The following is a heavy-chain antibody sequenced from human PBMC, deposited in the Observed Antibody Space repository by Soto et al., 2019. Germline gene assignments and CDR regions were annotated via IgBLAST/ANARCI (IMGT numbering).Heavy chain of an antibody. Sequence: PGGSVRLSCAASGFTFSSYWMSWVRQAPGKGLEWVANIKQDGSEKYYVDSVKGRFTISRDNAKNSLYLQMNSLRAEDTAVYYCARDQDSSGYYYVYYFDYWGQGTLVTVSS. D-gene: IGHD3-22*01. CDR2: IKQDGSEK. V-gene: IGHV3-7*01. CDR1: GFTFSSYW. J-gene: IGHJ4*02. CDR3: ARDQDSSGYYYVYYFDY.